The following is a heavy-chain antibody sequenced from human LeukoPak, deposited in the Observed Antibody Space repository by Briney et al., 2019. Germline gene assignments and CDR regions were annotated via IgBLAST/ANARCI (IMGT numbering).Heavy chain of an antibody. J-gene: IGHJ5*02. CDR3: ARGHSGSNWFGP. CDR2: INHSGST. CDR1: GGSFSGYY. D-gene: IGHD1-26*01. V-gene: IGHV4-34*01. Sequence: SETLSLTCAVYGGSFSGYYWSWIRQPPGKGLEWIGEINHSGSTNYNPSLKSRVTISVDTSKNQFSLKLSSVTAADTAVYYCARGHSGSNWFGPWGQGTLVTVSS.